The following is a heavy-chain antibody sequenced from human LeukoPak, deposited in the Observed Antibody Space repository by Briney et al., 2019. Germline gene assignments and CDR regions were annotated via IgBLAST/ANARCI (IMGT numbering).Heavy chain of an antibody. J-gene: IGHJ5*02. Sequence: ASVKVSFKASGYTFTVYYMHWVRQAPGQGLEWMGWINPNSGGTNYAQKFQGWVTMTRDTSISTAYMELSRLRSDDTAVYYCARGDSSSWGWFDPWGQGTLVTVSS. CDR2: INPNSGGT. CDR3: ARGDSSSWGWFDP. V-gene: IGHV1-2*04. CDR1: GYTFTVYY. D-gene: IGHD6-13*01.